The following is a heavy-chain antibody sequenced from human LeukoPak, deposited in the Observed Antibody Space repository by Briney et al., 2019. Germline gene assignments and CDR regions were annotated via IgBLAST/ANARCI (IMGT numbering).Heavy chain of an antibody. V-gene: IGHV1-24*01. CDR1: GASLSETS. Sequence: ASVKVSCKVSGASLSETSIHWVRQAPGKGLEWMGGSVPEDGETIYAQKFQGRVTMTEDTSTDTAYMEVSSLRSEDTAVYYCATGDIQVWLFDYWGQGTLVTVSS. D-gene: IGHD5-18*01. CDR2: SVPEDGET. J-gene: IGHJ4*02. CDR3: ATGDIQVWLFDY.